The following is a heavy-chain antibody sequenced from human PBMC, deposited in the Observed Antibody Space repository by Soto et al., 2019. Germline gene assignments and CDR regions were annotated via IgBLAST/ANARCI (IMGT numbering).Heavy chain of an antibody. CDR1: GYTFTSYG. V-gene: IGHV1-18*01. Sequence: ASVKVSCKASGYTFTSYGISWVRQAPGQGLEWMGWISAYNGNTNYAQKLQGRVTMTTDTSTSTAYMELRSLRSDDTAVYYCARVERWLQFGYFDYWGQGTLVTVSS. CDR2: ISAYNGNT. CDR3: ARVERWLQFGYFDY. D-gene: IGHD5-12*01. J-gene: IGHJ4*02.